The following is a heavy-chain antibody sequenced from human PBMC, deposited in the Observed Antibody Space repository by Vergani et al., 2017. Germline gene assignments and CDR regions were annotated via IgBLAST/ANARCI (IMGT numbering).Heavy chain of an antibody. J-gene: IGHJ1*01. D-gene: IGHD1-1*01. CDR3: ATKSCCTPGCQIGYFRE. CDR2: IKNTGDST. V-gene: IGHV3-23*01. CDR1: GFTFSSHA. Sequence: EVQLLQSEGAVVQPGGSLRLSCVASGFTFSSHAMSWVRQGHGQGLEWVSSIKNTGDSTHYADSVKGRFTISRDNAKNTLYLQMNSLRTDDTAVYYCATKSCCTPGCQIGYFREWGQGTLVTVSS.